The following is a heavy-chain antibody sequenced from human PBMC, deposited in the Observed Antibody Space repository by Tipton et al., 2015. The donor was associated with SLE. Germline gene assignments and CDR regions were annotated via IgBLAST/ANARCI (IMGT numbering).Heavy chain of an antibody. CDR1: GDSINSGTYY. CDR3: ARTEVGGYSHDAFDL. D-gene: IGHD6-25*01. V-gene: IGHV4-61*02. J-gene: IGHJ3*01. Sequence: TLSLTCSVSGDSINSGTYYWNWIRQPAGTGLEWIGRIFTIGTTSSNPSLKSRVTISLDTSKNQFSLKLSSVTAADTAVYYCARTEVGGYSHDAFDLWGHGTMVTVSS. CDR2: IFTIGTT.